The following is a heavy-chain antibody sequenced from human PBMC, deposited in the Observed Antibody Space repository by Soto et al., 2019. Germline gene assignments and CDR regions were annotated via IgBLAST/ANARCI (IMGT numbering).Heavy chain of an antibody. D-gene: IGHD4-17*01. J-gene: IGHJ4*02. CDR1: GFTFRDYA. CDR3: AKGVTTATPVDS. V-gene: IGHV3-9*01. Sequence: PGGSLRLSCEASGFTFRDYAMHWIRQAPGKGLEWVSGISWNSFSIGYADSVKGRFTISRDNAKNFLYLQMDSLRTEDTALYYCAKGVTTATPVDSWGQGTLVTVSS. CDR2: ISWNSFSI.